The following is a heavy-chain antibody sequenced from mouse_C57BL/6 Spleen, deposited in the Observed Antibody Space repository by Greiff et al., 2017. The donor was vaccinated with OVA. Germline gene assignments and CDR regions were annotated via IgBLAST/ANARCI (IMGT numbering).Heavy chain of an antibody. CDR3: ARMNYGSRGAWFAY. CDR1: GFSFTSYA. J-gene: IGHJ3*01. D-gene: IGHD1-1*01. V-gene: IGHV2-9-1*01. Sequence: VKLMESGPGLVAPSQCLSLPCPVSGFSFTSYAISWVRQPPGKGLEWLGVIWTGGGTNYNSALKSRLSISKNNSKSQVILKMNSLQTEDTARYYCARMNYGSRGAWFAYWGQGTLVTVSA. CDR2: IWTGGGT.